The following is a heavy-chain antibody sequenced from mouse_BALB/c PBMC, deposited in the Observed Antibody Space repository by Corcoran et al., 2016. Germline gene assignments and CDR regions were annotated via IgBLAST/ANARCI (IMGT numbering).Heavy chain of an antibody. CDR1: GFNIKDTY. CDR2: IDPANGNT. CDR3: ARRGSGSSSAWFAY. J-gene: IGHJ3*01. D-gene: IGHD1-1*01. V-gene: IGHV14-3*02. Sequence: EVQLQQSGAELVKPGASVKLSCTASGFNIKDTYMHWVKQRPEQGLEWIGRIDPANGNTKYDPKFQGKATITADTSSNTAYLQLSSLTSEDTAVYYCARRGSGSSSAWFAYWGQGTLVTVSA.